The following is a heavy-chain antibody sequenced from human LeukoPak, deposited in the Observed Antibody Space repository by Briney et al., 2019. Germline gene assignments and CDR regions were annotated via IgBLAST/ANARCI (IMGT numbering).Heavy chain of an antibody. CDR2: IRYDGSNK. J-gene: IGHJ4*02. D-gene: IGHD1-26*01. Sequence: GGSLRLSCAASGFTFSSYGMHWVRQAPGKGLEWVAFIRYDGSNKYYADSVKGRFTISRDNSKNTLYLQMNSLRAEDTAVYYCAKVGGATVFYYFDYWGQGTLVTVSS. V-gene: IGHV3-30*02. CDR1: GFTFSSYG. CDR3: AKVGGATVFYYFDY.